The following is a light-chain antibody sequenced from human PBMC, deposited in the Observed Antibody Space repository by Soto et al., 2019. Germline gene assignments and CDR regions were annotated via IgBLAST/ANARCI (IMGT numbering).Light chain of an antibody. CDR2: LAS. CDR1: QSLLHSHGYHY. J-gene: IGKJ5*01. Sequence: DIVMTQSPLSLPVTPGEPASISCRSSQSLLHSHGYHYLDWYLQKPGQSPQLLIYLASNRASGVPDRFSGSGSGTDFTLKISRVEAEDVGVYYCLVGTHGVTFGQGTRLEI. V-gene: IGKV2-28*01. CDR3: LVGTHGVT.